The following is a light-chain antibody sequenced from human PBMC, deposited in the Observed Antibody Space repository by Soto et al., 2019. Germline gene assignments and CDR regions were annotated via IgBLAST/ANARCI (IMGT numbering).Light chain of an antibody. CDR1: TGPVTSTHY. V-gene: IGLV7-46*01. CDR3: LLLYPGTRRV. J-gene: IGLJ1*01. CDR2: DTN. Sequence: QAVVTQEPSLTVSPGGTITLTCGSNTGPVTSTHYPYWFQQKPGQVPRTLISDTNNKYPWTPARFSGFLLGGKAALTLSGAQPEDEAVYYCLLLYPGTRRVFGAGTKLTVL.